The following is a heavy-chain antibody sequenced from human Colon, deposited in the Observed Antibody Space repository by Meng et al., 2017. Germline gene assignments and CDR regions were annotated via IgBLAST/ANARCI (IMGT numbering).Heavy chain of an antibody. CDR1: GFIVSNHY. Sequence: GESLKISCGVSGFIVSNHYMGWGRQAPGQGVELGSVIYNGDTTYYADSVTGRFTISRDNSKNTLYLQMKSLRAEDTAVYYCARSVNYFDYWGQGTLVTVSS. D-gene: IGHD4-23*01. J-gene: IGHJ4*02. CDR2: IYNGDTT. V-gene: IGHV3-66*02. CDR3: ARSVNYFDY.